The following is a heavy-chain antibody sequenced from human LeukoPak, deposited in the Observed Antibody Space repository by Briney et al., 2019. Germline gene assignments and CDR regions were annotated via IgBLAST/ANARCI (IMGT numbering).Heavy chain of an antibody. CDR1: GYTFTSYY. Sequence: GASVKVSCKASGYTFTSYYMHRVRQAPGRGLEWMGIIHPSGGSTSYAQKFQGRVTMTRDTSTSTVYMELSSLRSEDTAVYYCARAHLHYGDSIHDLDYWGQGTLVTVSS. J-gene: IGHJ4*02. CDR2: IHPSGGST. D-gene: IGHD4-17*01. CDR3: ARAHLHYGDSIHDLDY. V-gene: IGHV1-46*01.